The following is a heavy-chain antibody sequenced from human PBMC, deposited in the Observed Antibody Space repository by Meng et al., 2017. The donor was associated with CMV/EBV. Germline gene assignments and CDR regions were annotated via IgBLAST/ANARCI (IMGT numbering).Heavy chain of an antibody. V-gene: IGHV4-34*01. CDR2: INHSGST. D-gene: IGHD2-15*01. CDR3: ASSLTYPDY. J-gene: IGHJ4*02. CDR1: GGSFSGYC. Sequence: QGQLHQLGAGLLKPSETLSPTCAAYGGSFSGYCWSWFRQPPGKGLEWIGEINHSGSTNYNPSLKSRVTISVDTSKTQFSLKLSSVTAADTAVYYCASSLTYPDYWGQGTLVTVSS.